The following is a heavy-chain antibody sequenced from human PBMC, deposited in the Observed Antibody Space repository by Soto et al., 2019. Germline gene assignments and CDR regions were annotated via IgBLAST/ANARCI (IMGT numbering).Heavy chain of an antibody. Sequence: QVQLVQSGGGVVQPGRSLSLSCVASGFSFSRSAMHWLRQAPDKGLEWVAVIPHDGNNKDFADSVRGRSTISRDNSKNTMYLQMNSLRAEDTAVYYCARGLDKSAGGDFDIWGQGTMVTVSS. D-gene: IGHD3-10*01. CDR2: IPHDGNNK. CDR3: ARGLDKSAGGDFDI. CDR1: GFSFSRSA. V-gene: IGHV3-33*01. J-gene: IGHJ3*02.